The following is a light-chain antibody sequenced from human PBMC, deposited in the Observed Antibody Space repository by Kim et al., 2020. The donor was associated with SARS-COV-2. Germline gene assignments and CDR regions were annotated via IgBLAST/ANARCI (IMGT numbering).Light chain of an antibody. CDR3: AAGDDSLNGVV. V-gene: IGLV1-44*01. CDR1: SSNIGSNT. J-gene: IGLJ2*01. CDR2: SNN. Sequence: QSVLTQPPSASGTPGQRVTISCSGSSSNIGSNTVNWYQQLPGTAPKLLIYSNNQRPSGVPDRFSGSKSGTSASLVISGLQSEDEADYYCAAGDDSLNGVVFGGGTKLTVL.